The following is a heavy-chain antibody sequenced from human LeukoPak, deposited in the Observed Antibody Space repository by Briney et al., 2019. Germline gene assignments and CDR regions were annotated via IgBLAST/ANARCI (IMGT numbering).Heavy chain of an antibody. V-gene: IGHV3-11*05. Sequence: PGGSLRLSCAASGFTFSDYYMSWIRQAPGKGLEWVSYISSSSSYTNYADSVKGRFTISRDNAKNSLYLQMNSLRAEDTAVYYCARGSGKKLWLSDFDYWGQGILVTVSS. J-gene: IGHJ4*02. CDR2: ISSSSSYT. CDR3: ARGSGKKLWLSDFDY. CDR1: GFTFSDYY. D-gene: IGHD5-18*01.